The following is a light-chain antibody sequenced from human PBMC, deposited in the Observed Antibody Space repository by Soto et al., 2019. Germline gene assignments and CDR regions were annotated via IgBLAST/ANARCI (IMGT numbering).Light chain of an antibody. V-gene: IGKV1-9*01. CDR3: QQLSRYPLT. CDR1: QALSNY. CDR2: SAS. J-gene: IGKJ4*01. Sequence: IQLTQSPSVLSASVGDTVTITFRASQALSNYLAWYQQKPGKAPDLLIYSASTLQSGVPSRFSGSGSETEFSLTIRALQPEDFATYYCQQLSRYPLTFGGGTKVDI.